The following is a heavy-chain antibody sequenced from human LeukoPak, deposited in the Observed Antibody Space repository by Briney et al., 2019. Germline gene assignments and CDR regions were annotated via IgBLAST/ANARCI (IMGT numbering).Heavy chain of an antibody. CDR1: GYTFTSYD. CDR3: ARVRSAYRYSSSWYFFTF. Sequence: GASVKVSCKASGYTFTSYDINRVRQATGQGLEWMGWMNPNSGNTGYAQKFQGRVTMTRNTSISTAYMELSSLRSEDTAVYYCARVRSAYRYSSSWYFFTFWGQGTLVTVSS. V-gene: IGHV1-8*01. J-gene: IGHJ4*02. D-gene: IGHD6-13*01. CDR2: MNPNSGNT.